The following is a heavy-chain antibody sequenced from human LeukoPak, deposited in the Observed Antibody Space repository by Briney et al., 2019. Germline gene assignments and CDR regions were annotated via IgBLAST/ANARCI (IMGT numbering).Heavy chain of an antibody. CDR2: MNPNSGNT. CDR3: ARAGPGGIVVVVAANNWFDP. CDR1: GYTFTSYD. Sequence: ASVKVSCKASGYTFTSYDINWVRQATGQGLEWMGWMNPNSGNTGYAQKFQGRVTMTRNTSISTAYMELSSLRSEDTAVYYCARAGPGGIVVVVAANNWFDPWGQGTLVTVSS. J-gene: IGHJ5*02. D-gene: IGHD2-15*01. V-gene: IGHV1-8*02.